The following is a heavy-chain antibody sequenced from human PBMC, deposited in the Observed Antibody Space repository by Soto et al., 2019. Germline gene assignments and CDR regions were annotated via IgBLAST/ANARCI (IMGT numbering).Heavy chain of an antibody. CDR3: AITGSTICQPHVCQYYGMYV. CDR2: VSYEGNNK. J-gene: IGHJ6*02. V-gene: IGHV3-30*17. D-gene: IGHD2-2*01. CDR1: GFSFNNYN. Sequence: QVHLVESGGGLVQPGRSLRLSCAASGFSFNNYNLHWLRHAPGTGLEWVSVVSYEGNNKYYGDSLTGRFTISKDESKTTVYRQMTNLRSEDTAKYYCAITGSTICQPHVCQYYGMYVWGLGTTVTVSS.